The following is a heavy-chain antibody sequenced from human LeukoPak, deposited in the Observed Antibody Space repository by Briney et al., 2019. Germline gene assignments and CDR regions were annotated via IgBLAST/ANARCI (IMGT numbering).Heavy chain of an antibody. CDR1: GGSISSYY. V-gene: IGHV4-4*07. Sequence: SETLSLTCTVSGGSISSYYWSWIRQPAGKGLEWIGRIYTSGSTNYNPSLKSRVIMSVDTSKNQFSLKLSSVTAADTAVYYCARSGSFSDWFDPWGQGTLVTVSS. J-gene: IGHJ5*02. D-gene: IGHD1-26*01. CDR3: ARSGSFSDWFDP. CDR2: IYTSGST.